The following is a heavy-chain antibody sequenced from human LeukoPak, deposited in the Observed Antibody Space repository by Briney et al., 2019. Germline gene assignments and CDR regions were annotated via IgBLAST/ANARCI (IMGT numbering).Heavy chain of an antibody. CDR2: FDPEDGET. CDR3: ATPWDYYDSSGYYY. D-gene: IGHD3-22*01. V-gene: IGHV1-24*01. J-gene: IGHJ4*02. CDR1: GYTLTELS. Sequence: GASVKVSCKVSGYTLTELSMHWVRQAPGKGLEWMGGFDPEDGETIYAQKFQGRVTMTEDTSTDTAYMELSSLRSGDTAVYYCATPWDYYDSSGYYYWGQGTLVTVSS.